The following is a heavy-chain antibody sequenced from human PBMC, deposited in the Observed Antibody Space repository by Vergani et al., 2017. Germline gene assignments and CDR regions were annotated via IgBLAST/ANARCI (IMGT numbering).Heavy chain of an antibody. Sequence: QVQLQESGPGMVKPSQTLSLTCTVPGCSISSGSYYWIWIRQPAGKGLECIGRIYTSGSTIYNPSLKSRVTMSVDTSKYKFSLKLSSVTAADTAVYHCARDTGVGLVAYWGQGTWVTVSS. J-gene: IGHJ4*02. D-gene: IGHD3-16*01. CDR1: GCSISSGSYY. V-gene: IGHV4-61*02. CDR3: ARDTGVGLVAY. CDR2: IYTSGST.